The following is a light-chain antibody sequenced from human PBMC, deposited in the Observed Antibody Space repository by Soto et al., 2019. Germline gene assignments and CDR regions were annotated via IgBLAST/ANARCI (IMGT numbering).Light chain of an antibody. CDR1: QSISDF. CDR3: HQRSNWPPFT. CDR2: DAS. Sequence: EMLLTQSPATLSLSPGERATLSCRASQSISDFLAWYQQKPGQAPRLLIYDASKRATDIPDRFIGSGSGTDFTLTISSLEPEDFAVYYCHQRSNWPPFTFGGGTKVDIK. V-gene: IGKV3-11*01. J-gene: IGKJ4*01.